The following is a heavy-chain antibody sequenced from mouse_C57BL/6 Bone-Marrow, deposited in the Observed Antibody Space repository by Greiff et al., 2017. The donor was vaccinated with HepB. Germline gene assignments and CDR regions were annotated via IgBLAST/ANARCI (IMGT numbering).Heavy chain of an antibody. J-gene: IGHJ1*03. V-gene: IGHV1-81*01. CDR3: ARKGDLYYGSSPLYWYFDV. Sequence: VQLQQSGAELARPGASVKLSCKASGYTFTSYGISWVKQRTGQGLEWIGEIYPRSGNTYYNEKFKGKATLTADKYSSTAYMELRSLTSEDSAVYFCARKGDLYYGSSPLYWYFDVWGTGTTVTVSS. D-gene: IGHD1-1*01. CDR2: IYPRSGNT. CDR1: GYTFTSYG.